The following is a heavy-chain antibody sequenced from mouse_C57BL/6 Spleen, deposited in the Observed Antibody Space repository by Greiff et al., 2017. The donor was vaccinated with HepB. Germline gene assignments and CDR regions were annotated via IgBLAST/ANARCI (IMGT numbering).Heavy chain of an antibody. CDR1: GFTFSSYA. J-gene: IGHJ2*01. CDR3: ARDEAREFFDY. V-gene: IGHV5-4*01. CDR2: ISDGGSYT. Sequence: DVKLVESGGGLVKPGGSLKLSCAASGFTFSSYAMSWVRQTPEKRLEWVATISDGGSYTYYPDNVKGRFTISRDNAKNNLYLQMSHLKSEDTAMYYCARDEAREFFDYWGQGTTLTVSS.